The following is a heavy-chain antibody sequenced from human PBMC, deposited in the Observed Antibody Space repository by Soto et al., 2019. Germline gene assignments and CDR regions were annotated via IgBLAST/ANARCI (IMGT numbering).Heavy chain of an antibody. V-gene: IGHV3-53*01. CDR3: ARDSTWIPYYHYGMDV. CDR2: IYSGGNT. CDR1: GFSVSSNY. Sequence: EVQLVESGGGLIQPGGSLRLSCAASGFSVSSNYMSWVRQAPGKGLEWDSVIYSGGNTHYADSVKGRFTISRDNSKNTLYLQMNSLRAEDTAVYYCARDSTWIPYYHYGMDVWGQGTTVTVSS. D-gene: IGHD5-18*01. J-gene: IGHJ6*02.